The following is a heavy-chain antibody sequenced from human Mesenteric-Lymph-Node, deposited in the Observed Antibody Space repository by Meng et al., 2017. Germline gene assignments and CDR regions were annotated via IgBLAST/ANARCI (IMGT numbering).Heavy chain of an antibody. CDR2: ISYDGTSK. CDR3: ARDFGPRGQWLDY. Sequence: GESLKISCAASGFTFSTAIHYVRQAPGKGLEWVAVISYDGTSKYYADSVKGRFTMSRDNSKNTLYLQMNSLRTEDTAVYYCARDFGPRGQWLDYWGQGTRVTGYS. D-gene: IGHD6-19*01. V-gene: IGHV3-30*04. J-gene: IGHJ4*02. CDR1: GFTFSTA.